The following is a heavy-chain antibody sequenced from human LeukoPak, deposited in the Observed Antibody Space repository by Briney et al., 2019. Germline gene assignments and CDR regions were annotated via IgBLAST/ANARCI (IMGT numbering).Heavy chain of an antibody. CDR2: IYYGGTT. J-gene: IGHJ4*02. CDR3: ARYVGATYLFDY. CDR1: GVSISSYY. V-gene: IGHV4-59*01. D-gene: IGHD1-26*01. Sequence: SETLSLTGTVSGVSISSYYWGWIRQPPGKGLEWIGYIYYGGTTNYSPSLKSRVTIAIDTSKNQFSLKLRSVTAADTAVYYCARYVGATYLFDYWGQGTLVTVSS.